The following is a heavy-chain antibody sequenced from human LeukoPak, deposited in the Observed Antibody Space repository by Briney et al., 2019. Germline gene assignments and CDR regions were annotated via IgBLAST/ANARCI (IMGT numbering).Heavy chain of an antibody. V-gene: IGHV3-74*01. CDR2: IKSDGIST. CDR1: RFTFSSYG. Sequence: GGSLRLSCAASRFTFSSYGMHWVRQAPGKGLVWVSRIKSDGISTIYADSVKGRFTISRDNAKNTLYLQMNSLRAEDTAVYYCASLAYSGYGVLDYWGQGTLVTVSS. CDR3: ASLAYSGYGVLDY. J-gene: IGHJ4*02. D-gene: IGHD5-12*01.